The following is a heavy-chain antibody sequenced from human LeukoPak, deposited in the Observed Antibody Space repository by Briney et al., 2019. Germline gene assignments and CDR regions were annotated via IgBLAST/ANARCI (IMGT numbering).Heavy chain of an antibody. CDR1: GFTFSAYV. CDR2: ISGTGDIT. V-gene: IGHV3-23*01. Sequence: GGSLRLSCAASGFTFSAYVMSWVRQAPGKGLEWVSSISGTGDITYYTDSVKGRFTISRDNSRNTLHLQMNSLRAEDTALYYCAKAHLPDYYYMDVWGKGTMVTVSS. CDR3: AKAHLPDYYYMDV. J-gene: IGHJ6*03.